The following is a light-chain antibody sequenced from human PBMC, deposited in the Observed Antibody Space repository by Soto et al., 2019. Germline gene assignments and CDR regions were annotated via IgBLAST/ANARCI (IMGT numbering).Light chain of an antibody. V-gene: IGKV3-20*01. Sequence: ESVLTQSPVTLSLSPCERATLSCSSSQSVSSSYLAWYQQKPGQAPRLLIYDASNRATGIPARFSGSGSGTDFTLTISRLEPEDFAVYYCQQYGSSPRTFGQGTKVDIK. CDR1: QSVSSSY. CDR2: DAS. J-gene: IGKJ1*01. CDR3: QQYGSSPRT.